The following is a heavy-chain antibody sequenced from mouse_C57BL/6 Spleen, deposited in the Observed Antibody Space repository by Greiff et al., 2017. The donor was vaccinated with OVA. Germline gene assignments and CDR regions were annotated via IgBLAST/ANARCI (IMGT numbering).Heavy chain of an antibody. CDR2: IRSKSNNYAT. CDR3: VRQYGSSYHAMDY. D-gene: IGHD1-1*01. Sequence: EVMLVESGGGLVQPKGSLKLSCAASGFSFNTYAMNWVRQAPGKGLDWVARIRSKSNNYATYYADSVKDRFTISRDDSESMLYLQMNNLNTEDTAMDYCVRQYGSSYHAMDYWGQGTSVTVSS. CDR1: GFSFNTYA. J-gene: IGHJ4*01. V-gene: IGHV10-1*01.